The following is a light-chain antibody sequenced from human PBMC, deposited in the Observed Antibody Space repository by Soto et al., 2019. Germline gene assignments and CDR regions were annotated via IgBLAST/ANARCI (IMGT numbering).Light chain of an antibody. V-gene: IGLV2-14*03. CDR3: SSYTTSNTRQIV. CDR1: SRDVGGYNY. CDR2: DVT. J-gene: IGLJ1*01. Sequence: SVLAEPASVSGAPGQSITISCTGTSRDVGGYNYVSWYQHHPGKAPKLIIYDVTNRPSGVSNPFSGSKSGNTASLTISGLQPEDEADYYCSSYTTSNTRQIVFGTGTKVTVL.